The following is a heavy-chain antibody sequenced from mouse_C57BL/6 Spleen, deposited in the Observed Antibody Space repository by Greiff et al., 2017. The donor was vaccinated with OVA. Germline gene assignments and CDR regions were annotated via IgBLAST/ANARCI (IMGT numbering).Heavy chain of an antibody. V-gene: IGHV5-4*01. Sequence: EVQGVESGGGLVKPGGSLKLSCAASGFTFSSYAMSWVRQTPEKRLEWVATISDGGSYTYYPDNVKGRFTISRDNAKNNQYLQMSHLKSEDTAMYYCARNWDYFDYWGQGTTLTVSS. J-gene: IGHJ2*01. D-gene: IGHD4-1*01. CDR1: GFTFSSYA. CDR3: ARNWDYFDY. CDR2: ISDGGSYT.